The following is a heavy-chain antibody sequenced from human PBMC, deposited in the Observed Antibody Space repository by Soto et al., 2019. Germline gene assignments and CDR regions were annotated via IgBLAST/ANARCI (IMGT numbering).Heavy chain of an antibody. CDR2: VCYSGTT. J-gene: IGHJ5*02. CDR1: GDSIDTSSYC. CDR3: AKYRRTEEEGFTLDP. Sequence: NPSETLSLTCTVSGDSIDTSSYCWGWIRQPPGKGLEWIGSVCYSGTTYYNPSLKSRLTISVDTSKRQFSLKLSSVTAADTAVFYCAKYRRTEEEGFTLDPWGRGTLVTVSS. V-gene: IGHV4-39*01. D-gene: IGHD2-2*01.